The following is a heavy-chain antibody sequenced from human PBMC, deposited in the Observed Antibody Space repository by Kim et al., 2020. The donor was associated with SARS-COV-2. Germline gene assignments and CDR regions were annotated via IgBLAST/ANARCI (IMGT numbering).Heavy chain of an antibody. V-gene: IGHV3-9*01. J-gene: IGHJ6*03. CDR2: ISWNSGSI. Sequence: GGSLRLSCAASGFTFGDYAMHWVRQAPGKGLEWVSGISWNSGSIGYADSVKGRFTISRDNAKNSLYLQMNSLRAEDTALYYCAKEAGYSSLYYYYYMDDWGKGTPVTVSS. CDR1: GFTFGDYA. D-gene: IGHD6-19*01. CDR3: AKEAGYSSLYYYYYMDD.